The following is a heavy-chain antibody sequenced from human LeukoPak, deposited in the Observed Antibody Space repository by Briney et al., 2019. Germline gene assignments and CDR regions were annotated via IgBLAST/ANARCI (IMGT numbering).Heavy chain of an antibody. CDR1: GVSISSGCYS. CDR3: ARGGYDLCYGFDY. Sequence: SETLSLTCAGSGVSISSGCYSWSWIRQPPGKGLEWIGYIYHSGSTYYTPSLKSRVTISVDRSKNQFSLKLSSVTAADTAVYYCARGGYDLCYGFDYWGQGTLVTVSS. D-gene: IGHD2-2*01. CDR2: IYHSGST. J-gene: IGHJ4*02. V-gene: IGHV4-30-2*01.